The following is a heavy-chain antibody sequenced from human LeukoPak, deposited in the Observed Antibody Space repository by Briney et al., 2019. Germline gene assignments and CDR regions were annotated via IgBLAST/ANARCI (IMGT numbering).Heavy chain of an antibody. V-gene: IGHV3-7*01. CDR3: ARGPGFLTDY. CDR1: GFTFNSYW. J-gene: IGHJ4*02. Sequence: QPGGSLRLSCAASGFTFNSYWMTWFRRAPGQGLEWVANIKPDGSAKYCVDSVKGRFTISRDNAKNSLYLQMNSLRVEDTAVYYCARGPGFLTDYWGQGTLVTVSS. CDR2: IKPDGSAK. D-gene: IGHD3-3*01.